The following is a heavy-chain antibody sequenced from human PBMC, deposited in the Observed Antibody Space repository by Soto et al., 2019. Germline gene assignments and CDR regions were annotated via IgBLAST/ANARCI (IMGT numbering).Heavy chain of an antibody. J-gene: IGHJ4*02. CDR2: IYYSGST. CDR1: GGSISSGGYY. Sequence: SETLSLTCTVSGGSISSGGYYWSWIRQHPGKGLEWIGYIYYSGSTYYNPSLKSRVTISVDTSKNQFSLKLSSVTAADTAVYYCARGRLGYCSGGSCYVFDYWAREPWSPSPQ. CDR3: ARGRLGYCSGGSCYVFDY. V-gene: IGHV4-31*03. D-gene: IGHD2-15*01.